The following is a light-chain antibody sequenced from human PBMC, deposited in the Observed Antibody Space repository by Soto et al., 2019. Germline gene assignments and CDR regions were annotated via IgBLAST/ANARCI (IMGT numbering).Light chain of an antibody. CDR3: CSYAGSYTWV. V-gene: IGLV2-11*01. Sequence: QSALTQPRSVSGSPGQSVTISCTGTSSDVGGYNYVSWYQQHPGKAPKLLIYAVNMRPSGVPDRFSGSKSGNTASLTISGLQAEDEADYSCCSYAGSYTWVFGGGTKLTV. CDR2: AVN. J-gene: IGLJ3*02. CDR1: SSDVGGYNY.